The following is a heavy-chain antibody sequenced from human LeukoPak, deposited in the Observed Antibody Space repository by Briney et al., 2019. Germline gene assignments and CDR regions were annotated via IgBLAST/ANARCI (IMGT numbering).Heavy chain of an antibody. J-gene: IGHJ6*03. V-gene: IGHV4-59*11. CDR1: GGSISSHY. Sequence: PSETLSLTCTVSGGSISSHYWSWIRQPPGKGLEWIGYVSDSGSTNYNPSLKSRVTVSVDTSKDQFSLKLTSVTAADTAVYYCASGADYSNKYYYYMDVWGKGTTVTVSS. CDR3: ASGADYSNKYYYYMDV. CDR2: VSDSGST. D-gene: IGHD4-11*01.